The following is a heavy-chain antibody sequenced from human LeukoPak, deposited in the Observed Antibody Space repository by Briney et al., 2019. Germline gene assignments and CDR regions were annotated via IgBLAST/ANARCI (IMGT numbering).Heavy chain of an antibody. CDR3: ARETPITIFGVVIIGGYDNWFDP. V-gene: IGHV4-4*07. J-gene: IGHJ5*02. Sequence: SETLSLTCTVSGGSISSYYWSWIRHPAGKGLEWIGRIYTSGSTNYNPSLKSRVTMSVDTSKNQFSLKLSSVTAADTAVYYCARETPITIFGVVIIGGYDNWFDPWGQGTLVTVSS. CDR1: GGSISSYY. D-gene: IGHD3-3*01. CDR2: IYTSGST.